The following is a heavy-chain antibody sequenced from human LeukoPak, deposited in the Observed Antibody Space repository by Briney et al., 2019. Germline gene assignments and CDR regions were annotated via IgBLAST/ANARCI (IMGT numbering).Heavy chain of an antibody. D-gene: IGHD3-22*01. J-gene: IGHJ3*02. Sequence: GGSLRLSCAASGFAFRSYGMTWVRQAPGKGLEWVSAISDDASKTYYADSVRGRFAISRDNSGNKLYLQMDRLSVEDTAIYYCAKRATGDYYDRKYDAFDIWGQGTMVTVSS. V-gene: IGHV3-23*01. CDR2: ISDDASKT. CDR1: GFAFRSYG. CDR3: AKRATGDYYDRKYDAFDI.